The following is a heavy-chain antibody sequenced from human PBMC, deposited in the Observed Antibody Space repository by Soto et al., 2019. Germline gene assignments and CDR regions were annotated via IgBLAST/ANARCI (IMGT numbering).Heavy chain of an antibody. CDR1: GFTFSSYG. CDR3: ARDPGSPGSAVVNWFDP. D-gene: IGHD3-22*01. J-gene: IGHJ5*02. CDR2: IWYDGSNK. Sequence: QVQLVESGGGVVQPGRSLRLSCAASGFTFSSYGMHWVRQAPGKGLEWVAVIWYDGSNKYYADSVKGRFTISRDNSKNTPYLQMNSLRAEDTAVYYCARDPGSPGSAVVNWFDPWGQGTLVTVSS. V-gene: IGHV3-33*01.